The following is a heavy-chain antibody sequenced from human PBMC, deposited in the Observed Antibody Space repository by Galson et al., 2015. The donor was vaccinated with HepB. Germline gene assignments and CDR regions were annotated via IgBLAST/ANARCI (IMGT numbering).Heavy chain of an antibody. CDR2: ITPIFGTA. CDR1: GGTFSYYT. V-gene: IGHV1-69*13. D-gene: IGHD6-13*01. CDR3: AREGYSSSWGLGYYYYYMDV. Sequence: SVKVSCKASGGTFSYYTISWVRQAPGQGLEWMGGITPIFGTANYAQKFQGRVTITADESTSTAYMELSSLRSEDTAVYYCAREGYSSSWGLGYYYYYMDVWGKGTTVTVSS. J-gene: IGHJ6*03.